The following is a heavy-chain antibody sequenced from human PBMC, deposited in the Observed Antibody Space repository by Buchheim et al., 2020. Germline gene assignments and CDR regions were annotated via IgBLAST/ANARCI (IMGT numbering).Heavy chain of an antibody. J-gene: IGHJ4*02. CDR2: IKPDGSGK. CDR3: ATLSHDSPPDY. D-gene: IGHD1-1*01. CDR1: GLTFNNYW. V-gene: IGHV3-7*01. Sequence: EVQLVESGGGLVQPGGSLRLSCAASGLTFNNYWMSWVRQAPGKGLEWVANIKPDGSGKSYLDSVKGRFTISRDNAKNSAYLEMNSLRAEDTAVYYCATLSHDSPPDYWGQGTL.